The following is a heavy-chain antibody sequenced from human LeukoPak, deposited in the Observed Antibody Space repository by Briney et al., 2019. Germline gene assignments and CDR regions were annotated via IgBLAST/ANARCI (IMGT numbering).Heavy chain of an antibody. V-gene: IGHV3-48*03. CDR3: ARGAFVYDSSGYWYDY. Sequence: GGSLRLSCAASGFTFSSYWMSWVRQAPGKGLEWVSYISSSGSTIYYADSVKGRFTISRDNAKNSLYLQMNSLRAEDTAVYYCARGAFVYDSSGYWYDYWGQGTLVTVSS. J-gene: IGHJ4*02. D-gene: IGHD3-22*01. CDR1: GFTFSSYW. CDR2: ISSSGSTI.